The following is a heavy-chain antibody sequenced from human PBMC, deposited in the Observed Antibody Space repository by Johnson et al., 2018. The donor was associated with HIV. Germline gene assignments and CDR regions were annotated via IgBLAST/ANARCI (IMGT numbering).Heavy chain of an antibody. D-gene: IGHD3-3*01. CDR3: ALLLFLEWLLPGEAFDI. V-gene: IGHV3-30*03. J-gene: IGHJ3*02. CDR2: ISSDGSNI. Sequence: QVQLVESGGGVVQPGRSLRLSCTTSGFIFSSYGMHWVRQSPGKGLEWVAFISSDGSNIYYADSVRGRFTISRDNSNNTLYLQMNSLRPEDTAVYNCALLLFLEWLLPGEAFDIWGQGTMVTVSS. CDR1: GFIFSSYG.